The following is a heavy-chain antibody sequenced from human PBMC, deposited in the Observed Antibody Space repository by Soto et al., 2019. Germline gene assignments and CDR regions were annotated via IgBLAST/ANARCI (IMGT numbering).Heavy chain of an antibody. CDR3: ASTTEGSGHGAFDI. CDR1: GYTFTSYG. D-gene: IGHD3-3*01. J-gene: IGHJ3*02. CDR2: ISAYNGNT. Sequence: ASVKVSCKASGYTFTSYGISWVRQAPGQGLEWMGWISAYNGNTNYAQKLQGRVTMTTDTSTSTAYMELRSLRSDDTAVYYCASTTEGSGHGAFDIWGQGTMVTVSS. V-gene: IGHV1-18*01.